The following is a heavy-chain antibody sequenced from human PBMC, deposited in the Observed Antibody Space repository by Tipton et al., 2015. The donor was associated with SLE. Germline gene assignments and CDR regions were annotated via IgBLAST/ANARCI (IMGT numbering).Heavy chain of an antibody. V-gene: IGHV4-39*07. CDR2: IFHIGNT. Sequence: TLSLTCTVSGDSIRSSGYFWGWIRQPPGKGLEWIGSIFHIGNTYYNPSLKSRVTISVDRSKNQFSLKLNSVTAADTAVYYCARDTRDWFLSESWGQGALVTVSS. J-gene: IGHJ4*02. CDR1: GDSIRSSGYF. D-gene: IGHD3-9*01. CDR3: ARDTRDWFLSES.